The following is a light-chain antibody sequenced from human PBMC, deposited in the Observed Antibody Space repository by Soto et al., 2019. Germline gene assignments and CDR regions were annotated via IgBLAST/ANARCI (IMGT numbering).Light chain of an antibody. CDR1: SSDVGGYNY. CDR2: DVS. CDR3: SSYTSNSTRV. V-gene: IGLV2-14*01. Sequence: QSALTQPAYVSGSPGQSITISCTGTSSDVGGYNYVSWYQQHPGKAPKLMIYDVSNRPSGVSNRFSGSKSGNTASLTISGLQAEDEADYYCSSYTSNSTRVFGGGTKLTVL. J-gene: IGLJ2*01.